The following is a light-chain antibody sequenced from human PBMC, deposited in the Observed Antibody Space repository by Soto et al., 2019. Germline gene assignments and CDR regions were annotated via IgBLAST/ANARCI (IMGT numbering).Light chain of an antibody. CDR1: HNDIGTYDY. CDR2: GVP. CDR3: RSFTSDRIDV. J-gene: IGLJ1*01. Sequence: QSVLTQPTSVSGSPGQSITISCTGNHNDIGTYDYVSWYQQHPGRAPRLLIYGVPTRPSGISDRFSASKSGLTASLTISGLQPEDEAYYYCRSFTSDRIDVFGPGTKLTVL. V-gene: IGLV2-14*03.